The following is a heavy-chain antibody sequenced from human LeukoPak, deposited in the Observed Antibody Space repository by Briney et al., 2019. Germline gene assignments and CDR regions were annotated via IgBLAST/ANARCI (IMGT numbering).Heavy chain of an antibody. J-gene: IGHJ4*02. CDR1: GGSISTYY. Sequence: PAETLSLTCTVSGGSISTYYWNWIRQPPGKGLEWIGYIYYSGSTNCNPSLKSRVTISVDTSKNQFSLKLSSVTAADTAVYYCASRRYSGYDGKTKPFDYWGQGTLVTVSS. CDR2: IYYSGST. CDR3: ASRRYSGYDGKTKPFDY. D-gene: IGHD5-12*01. V-gene: IGHV4-59*12.